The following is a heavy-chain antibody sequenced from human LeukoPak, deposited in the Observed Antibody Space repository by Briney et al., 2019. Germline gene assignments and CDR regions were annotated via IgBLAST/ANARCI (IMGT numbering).Heavy chain of an antibody. CDR2: ITGSSGYT. CDR3: ARRLSGSYYTDY. J-gene: IGHJ4*02. Sequence: PGGSLRLSCAASGFTFSSYAMSWVRQAPGKGLEWVSSITGSSGYTYYAGSVKGRFTTSRDNSKNTLYLHMNSLRAEDTAVYYCARRLSGSYYTDYWGQGTLVTVSS. CDR1: GFTFSSYA. D-gene: IGHD6-19*01. V-gene: IGHV3-23*01.